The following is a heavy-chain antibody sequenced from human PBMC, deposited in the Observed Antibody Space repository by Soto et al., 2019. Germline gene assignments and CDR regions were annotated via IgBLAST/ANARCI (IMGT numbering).Heavy chain of an antibody. CDR3: ARGGLGYCSSTSCYREWFDP. D-gene: IGHD2-2*01. V-gene: IGHV1-2*02. Sequence: ASVKVSCKASGYTFTGYYMHWVRQAPGQGLEWMGWINPNSGGTNYAQKFQGRVTMTRDTSISTAYMELSRLRSDDTAVYYCARGGLGYCSSTSCYREWFDPWGPGTLVTVST. CDR2: INPNSGGT. J-gene: IGHJ5*02. CDR1: GYTFTGYY.